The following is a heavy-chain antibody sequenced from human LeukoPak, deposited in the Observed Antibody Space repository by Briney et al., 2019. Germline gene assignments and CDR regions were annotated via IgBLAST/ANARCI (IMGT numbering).Heavy chain of an antibody. V-gene: IGHV4-38-2*02. CDR2: IYHSGST. CDR1: GYSISSGYY. J-gene: IGHJ4*02. Sequence: NPSETLSLTCTVSGYSISSGYYWGWIRQPPGKGLEWIGSIYHSGSTYYNPSLKSRVTISVDTSKNQFSLKLSSVTAADTAVYYCARGIVGATYFDYWGQGTLVTVSS. D-gene: IGHD1-26*01. CDR3: ARGIVGATYFDY.